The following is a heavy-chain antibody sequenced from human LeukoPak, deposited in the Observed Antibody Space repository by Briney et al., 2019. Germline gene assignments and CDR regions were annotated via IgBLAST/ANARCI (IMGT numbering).Heavy chain of an antibody. CDR3: ARRSVAGTILGY. Sequence: SETLSLTCAVYGGSFSGYYWSWIRQPPGKGLEWIGEIHHSGSTNYNPSLSSRVTISVDTSKNQFSLKLSSVTAADTAVYYCARRSVAGTILGYWGQGTLVTVSS. J-gene: IGHJ4*02. D-gene: IGHD6-19*01. CDR2: IHHSGST. CDR1: GGSFSGYY. V-gene: IGHV4-34*01.